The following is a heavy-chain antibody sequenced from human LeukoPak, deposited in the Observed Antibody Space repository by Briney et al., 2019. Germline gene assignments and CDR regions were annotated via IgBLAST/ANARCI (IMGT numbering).Heavy chain of an antibody. CDR3: ARATGYCSSTSCYGLDY. CDR1: GFTVSSNY. J-gene: IGHJ4*02. D-gene: IGHD2-2*03. CDR2: IYSGGST. Sequence: GGSLRLSCAASGFTVSSNYMSWVRQAPGKGLEWVSVIYSGGSTYYADSVKGRFTISRDNSKNTLYLQMNSLRAEDTAVYYCARATGYCSSTSCYGLDYWGQGTLVTVSS. V-gene: IGHV3-53*01.